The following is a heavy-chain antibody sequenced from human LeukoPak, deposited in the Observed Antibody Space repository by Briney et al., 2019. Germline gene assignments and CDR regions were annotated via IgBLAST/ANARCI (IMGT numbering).Heavy chain of an antibody. CDR3: ASFPYYYDSSGYYYHDI. CDR2: IYYSGST. CDR1: GGSISNYY. V-gene: IGHV4-39*01. Sequence: PSETLSLTCTVSGGSISNYYWSWIRQPPGKGLEWIGSIYYSGSTYYNPSLKSRVTISVDTSKNQFSLKLSSVTAADTAVYYCASFPYYYDSSGYYYHDIWGQGTMVTVSS. J-gene: IGHJ3*02. D-gene: IGHD3-22*01.